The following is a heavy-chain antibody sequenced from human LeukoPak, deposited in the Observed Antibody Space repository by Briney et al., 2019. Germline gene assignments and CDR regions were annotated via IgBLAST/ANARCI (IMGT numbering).Heavy chain of an antibody. V-gene: IGHV1-2*02. D-gene: IGHD2/OR15-2a*01. CDR2: IGPHSTFT. CDR1: GFTFTDHY. J-gene: IGHJ4*02. Sequence: ASMTVSFTCSGFTFTDHYIHWVRQGPGQGLGWMGYIGPHSTFTSSPQEFQGRVTMTRDASMSTAYMELTRLTSDDTAVYYCVREGEGPLSKDFDYWGQGTLVTVSS. CDR3: VREGEGPLSKDFDY.